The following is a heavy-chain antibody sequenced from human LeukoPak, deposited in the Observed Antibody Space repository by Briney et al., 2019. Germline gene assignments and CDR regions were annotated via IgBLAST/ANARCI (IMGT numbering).Heavy chain of an antibody. CDR3: SRDGGEGGNSAFDI. J-gene: IGHJ3*02. V-gene: IGHV3-72*01. Sequence: GGSLRLSCAASGFIFSDYIMDWVRQAPGKGVERVGRISTRINSSTTEYAASVKGRFTISRDDSKNSMYLHMNSLKTEDTAVYHCSRDGGEGGNSAFDIWGQGTMVTVSS. D-gene: IGHD4-23*01. CDR1: GFIFSDYI. CDR2: ISTRINSSTT.